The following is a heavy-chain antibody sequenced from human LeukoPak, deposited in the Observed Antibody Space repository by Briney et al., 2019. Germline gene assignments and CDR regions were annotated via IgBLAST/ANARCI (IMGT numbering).Heavy chain of an antibody. Sequence: PSETLSLTCAVYGGSFSGYYWSWIRQPPGKGLEWIGEINHSGSTNYNPSLKSRVTISVDMSKNQFSLKLSSVTAADTAVYYCARAQLAAAGIDYYYGMDVWGQGTTVTVSS. CDR3: ARAQLAAAGIDYYYGMDV. D-gene: IGHD6-13*01. V-gene: IGHV4-34*01. CDR2: INHSGST. J-gene: IGHJ6*02. CDR1: GGSFSGYY.